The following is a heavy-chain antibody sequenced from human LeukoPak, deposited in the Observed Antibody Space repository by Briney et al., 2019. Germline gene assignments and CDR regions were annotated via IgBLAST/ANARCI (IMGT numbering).Heavy chain of an antibody. Sequence: ASVKVSCKASGYTFTSYDINWVRQATEQGLEWMGWMNPNSGNTGYAQKFQGRVTMTRNTSISTAYMELSSLRSEDTAVYYCARGARYYCSGGSCYSGVAYWGQGTLVTVSS. J-gene: IGHJ4*02. CDR2: MNPNSGNT. CDR3: ARGARYYCSGGSCYSGVAY. CDR1: GYTFTSYD. D-gene: IGHD2-15*01. V-gene: IGHV1-8*01.